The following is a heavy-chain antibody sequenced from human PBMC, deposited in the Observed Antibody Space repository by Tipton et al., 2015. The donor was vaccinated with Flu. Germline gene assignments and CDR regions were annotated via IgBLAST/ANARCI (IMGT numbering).Heavy chain of an antibody. CDR3: ATVNSWSFFFDS. CDR1: GGSFTSHSLH. CDR2: IYYTGDT. D-gene: IGHD6-13*01. J-gene: IGHJ4*02. V-gene: IGHV4-39*07. Sequence: TLSLTCTVSGGSFTSHSLHWGWIRQPPGKGLEWIGSIYYTGDTFYSPSLRSRAIISLDTSKNQFSLKLSSVTAADTAVYFCATVNSWSFFFDSWGQGTPVTISS.